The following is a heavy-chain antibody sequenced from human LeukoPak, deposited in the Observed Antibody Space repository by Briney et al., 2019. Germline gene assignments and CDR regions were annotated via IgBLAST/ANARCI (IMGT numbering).Heavy chain of an antibody. V-gene: IGHV4-39*07. CDR1: GGSISSSSYY. D-gene: IGHD5-18*01. CDR2: IYYSGST. CDR3: ARGDTVFDY. J-gene: IGHJ4*02. Sequence: PSETLSLTCTVSGGSISSSSYYWGWIRQPPGKGLEWIGSIYYSGSTYYNPSLKSRVTISVDTSKNQFSLQLNSVTPEDTAVYYCARGDTVFDYWGQGTLVTVSS.